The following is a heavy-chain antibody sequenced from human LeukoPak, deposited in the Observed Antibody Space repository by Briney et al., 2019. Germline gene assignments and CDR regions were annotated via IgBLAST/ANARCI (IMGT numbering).Heavy chain of an antibody. Sequence: GGSLRLSCTVSGFTVSSNSMSWVRQAPGKGLEWVSFIYSGSTHYSDSVKGRFTISRDNSKNTLYLQMNSLKTEDTAVYYCTRDQTPYYWGQGTLVTVSS. CDR1: GFTVSSNS. CDR2: IYSGST. CDR3: TRDQTPYY. J-gene: IGHJ4*02. V-gene: IGHV3-53*01.